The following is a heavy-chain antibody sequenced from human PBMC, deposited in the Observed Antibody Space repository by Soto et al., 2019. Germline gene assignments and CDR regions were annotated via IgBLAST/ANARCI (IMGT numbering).Heavy chain of an antibody. J-gene: IGHJ3*02. CDR2: IYPGDSDT. CDR3: ARRGRYGYVWGSYRYTERVAFDI. D-gene: IGHD3-16*02. V-gene: IGHV5-51*01. Sequence: GESLKISCKGSGYSFTSYWIGWVRQMPGKGLEWMGIIYPGDSDTRYSPSFQGQVTISADKSISTAYLQWSSLKASDTAMYYCARRGRYGYVWGSYRYTERVAFDIWGQGTMVTVSS. CDR1: GYSFTSYW.